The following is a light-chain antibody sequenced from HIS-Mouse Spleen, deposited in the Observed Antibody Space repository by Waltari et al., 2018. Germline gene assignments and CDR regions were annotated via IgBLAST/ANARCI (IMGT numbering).Light chain of an antibody. Sequence: QSALTQPRSVSGSPGQSVTISCTGTSSDVVGYKYVSWYQQHPGKAPKLMIYDVSKRPSGVPDRFSGSKSGNTASLTISGLQAEDEADYYCCSYAGSYTWVFGGGTKLTVL. CDR3: CSYAGSYTWV. V-gene: IGLV2-11*01. CDR1: SSDVVGYKY. J-gene: IGLJ3*02. CDR2: DVS.